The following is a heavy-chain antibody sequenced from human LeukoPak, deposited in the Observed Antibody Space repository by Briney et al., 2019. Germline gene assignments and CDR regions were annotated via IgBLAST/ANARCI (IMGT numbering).Heavy chain of an antibody. D-gene: IGHD3/OR15-3a*01. V-gene: IGHV3-23*01. J-gene: IGHJ5*02. CDR3: AKALGLSSSP. CDR2: ISGSGGST. Sequence: GGSLRLSCAASGFTFSSYAMSWVRQAPGKGREGVSAISGSGGSTYYADSVKGRFTISRDNSKNTLYLQMNSLRAEDTAVYYCAKALGLSSSPWGQGTLVTVSS. CDR1: GFTFSSYA.